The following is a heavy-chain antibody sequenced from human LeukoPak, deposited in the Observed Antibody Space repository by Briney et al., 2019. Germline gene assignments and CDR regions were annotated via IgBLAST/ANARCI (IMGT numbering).Heavy chain of an antibody. CDR2: ISYDGSNK. V-gene: IGHV3-30-3*01. Sequence: QPGRSLRLSCAASGFTFSSYAMHWVRQAPGKGLEWVAVISYDGSNKCYADSVKGRFTISRDNSKNTLYLQMNSLRAEDTAVYYCARDNDGSYYYYYGMDVWGQGTTVTVSS. J-gene: IGHJ6*02. CDR1: GFTFSSYA. D-gene: IGHD5-24*01. CDR3: ARDNDGSYYYYYGMDV.